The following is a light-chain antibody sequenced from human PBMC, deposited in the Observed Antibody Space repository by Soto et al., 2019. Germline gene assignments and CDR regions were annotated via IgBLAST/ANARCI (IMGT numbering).Light chain of an antibody. CDR2: DAS. CDR1: ESISSQ. V-gene: IGKV3-11*01. CDR3: QQRLSLPIT. J-gene: IGKJ5*01. Sequence: IVLTQSPAYLSLSPGEGATLSCRASESISSQLVWYQQISGQAPRILSYDASNRATGGPPRFSGSGSGTDFTLSISGLEPEDFAVYYCQQRLSLPITFGQGTRLEI.